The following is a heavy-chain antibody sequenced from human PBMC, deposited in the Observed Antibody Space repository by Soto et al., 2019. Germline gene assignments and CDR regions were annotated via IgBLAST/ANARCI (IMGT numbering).Heavy chain of an antibody. J-gene: IGHJ4*02. CDR3: ARDIPSLDYGDYRYFDY. CDR2: ISAYNGNT. Sequence: QVQLVQSGAAVKKPGASVKVSCKASGYTFTSYGISWVRQAPGQGLEWMGWISAYNGNTNYAQKLQGRVTMTTDTSTSTAYMELRSLRSDDTAVYYCARDIPSLDYGDYRYFDYWGQGTLVTVSS. CDR1: GYTFTSYG. V-gene: IGHV1-18*01. D-gene: IGHD4-17*01.